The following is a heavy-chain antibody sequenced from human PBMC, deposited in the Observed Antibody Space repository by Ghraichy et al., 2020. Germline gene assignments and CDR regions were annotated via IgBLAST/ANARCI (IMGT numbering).Heavy chain of an antibody. J-gene: IGHJ4*02. CDR2: IFHNGVT. CDR3: ARHSGYSSDWTDRFDY. CDR1: GYSINSGYY. V-gene: IGHV4-38-2*01. D-gene: IGHD6-19*01. Sequence: QTLSLTCAVSGYSINSGYYWGWIRQPPGKGLEWIGSIFHNGVTYYNPSLKSRVTISVDTSKNQFSLKLRSVTAADTAVYYCARHSGYSSDWTDRFDYWGQGTLVTVSS.